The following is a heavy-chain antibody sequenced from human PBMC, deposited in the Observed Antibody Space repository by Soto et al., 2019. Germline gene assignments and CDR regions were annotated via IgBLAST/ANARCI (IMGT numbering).Heavy chain of an antibody. J-gene: IGHJ3*02. CDR3: TREDIVVVPFAFDI. D-gene: IGHD2-15*01. Sequence: GGSPRLSCTASGVPFGDYAMSWFRQAPGKGLEWVGFIRSKAYGGTTEYAASVKGRFTISRDDSKSIAYLQMNSLKTEDTAVYYCTREDIVVVPFAFDIWGQGTMVTVS. CDR2: IRSKAYGGTT. CDR1: GVPFGDYA. V-gene: IGHV3-49*03.